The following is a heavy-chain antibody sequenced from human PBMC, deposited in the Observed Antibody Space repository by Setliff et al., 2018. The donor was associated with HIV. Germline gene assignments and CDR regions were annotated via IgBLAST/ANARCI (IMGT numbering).Heavy chain of an antibody. CDR3: ARDSNPTGSPGYEYARRGAFDL. D-gene: IGHD5-12*01. Sequence: PSETLSLTGTVSGGYISTYYWNWIRQSPGTGLEWIGDINYRGVTYYNPSLNSRLTFSLDTSTKQFSLTLTSVPAADTAVYYCARDSNPTGSPGYEYARRGAFDLWGPGTPVTVSS. V-gene: IGHV4-59*01. J-gene: IGHJ3*01. CDR2: INYRGVT. CDR1: GGYISTYY.